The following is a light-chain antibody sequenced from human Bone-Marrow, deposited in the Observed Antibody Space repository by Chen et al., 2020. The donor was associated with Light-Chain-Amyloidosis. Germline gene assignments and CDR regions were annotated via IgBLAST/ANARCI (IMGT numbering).Light chain of an antibody. Sequence: QSVLTQPPSVSAAPGQKVTISCSGSNSNIGHNYVSWYQQLPGTSPKLLIYENNQRPEEIPDRFSGSKSGTSATLGVAGLQTGDEADYYCAAWDSSLTVWMFGGGTKLTVL. J-gene: IGLJ3*02. CDR1: NSNIGHNY. CDR3: AAWDSSLTVWM. V-gene: IGLV1-51*02. CDR2: ENN.